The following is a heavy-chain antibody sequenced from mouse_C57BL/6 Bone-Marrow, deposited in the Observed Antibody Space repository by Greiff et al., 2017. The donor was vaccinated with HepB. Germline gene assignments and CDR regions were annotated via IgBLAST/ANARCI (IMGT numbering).Heavy chain of an antibody. CDR2: IDPSDSYT. J-gene: IGHJ3*01. CDR1: GYTFTSYW. CDR3: ARSYGNYALFAY. D-gene: IGHD2-1*01. Sequence: QVQLKQPGAELVKPGASVKLSCKASGYTFTSYWMQWVKQRPGQGLEWIGEIDPSDSYTNYNQKFKGKATLTVDTSSSTAYMQLSSLTSEDSAVYYCARSYGNYALFAYWGQGTLVTVSA. V-gene: IGHV1-50*01.